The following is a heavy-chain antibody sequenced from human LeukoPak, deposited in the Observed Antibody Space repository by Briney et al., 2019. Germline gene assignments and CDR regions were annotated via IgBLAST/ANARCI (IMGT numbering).Heavy chain of an antibody. CDR1: GGSFSGYY. Sequence: SETLSLTCAVYGGSFSGYYWSWIRQPPGKGLEWIGEINHSGSTNYNPSLKSRVTISVDTSKNQSSLKLSSVTAADTAVYYCARGRGYSYVGRMPFDYWGQGTLVTVSS. CDR3: ARGRGYSYVGRMPFDY. D-gene: IGHD5-18*01. J-gene: IGHJ4*02. CDR2: INHSGST. V-gene: IGHV4-34*01.